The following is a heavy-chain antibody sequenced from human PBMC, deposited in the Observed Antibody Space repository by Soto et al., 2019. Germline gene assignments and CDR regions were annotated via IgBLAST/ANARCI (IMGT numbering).Heavy chain of an antibody. CDR2: ISYDGSNK. CDR3: ARVKDSSGWEDALDI. J-gene: IGHJ3*02. Sequence: QVQLVESGGGVVQPGRSLRLSCAASGFTFSSYAMHWVRQAPGKGLEWVAVISYDGSNKYYADSVKGRFTISRDNSKNTLYLQMNSLRAEDTAVYYCARVKDSSGWEDALDIWGQGTMVTVSS. V-gene: IGHV3-30-3*01. D-gene: IGHD6-19*01. CDR1: GFTFSSYA.